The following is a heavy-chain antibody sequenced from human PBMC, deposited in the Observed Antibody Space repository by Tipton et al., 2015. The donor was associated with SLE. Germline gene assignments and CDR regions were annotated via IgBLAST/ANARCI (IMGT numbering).Heavy chain of an antibody. V-gene: IGHV4-31*03. CDR3: ARDSITMVQGDTVSLSWLDP. CDR1: GGSISSATYY. CDR2: ISSTGNT. Sequence: TLSLTCSVSGGSISSATYYWSWIRQHPGKGLEWIGHISSTGNTNYSPSLKSRVTISVDTSKKQFSLRLSSVTAADTAVYYCARDSITMVQGDTVSLSWLDPWGQGTLVTVSS. D-gene: IGHD3-10*01. J-gene: IGHJ5*02.